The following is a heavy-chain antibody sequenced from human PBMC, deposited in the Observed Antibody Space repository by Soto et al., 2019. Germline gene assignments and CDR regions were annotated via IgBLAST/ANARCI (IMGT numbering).Heavy chain of an antibody. V-gene: IGHV2-5*02. D-gene: IGHD4-17*01. CDR2: IYWDGTK. CDR3: AHKGSGDYVLDY. J-gene: IGHJ4*02. Sequence: SGPTLVNPTQTLTLTCTLSEFSLTTRGVGVAWIRQPPGKALEWLAVIYWDGTKHYSPSMERRLTITQDTSESEVVLTMTNMEPVDAATYYCAHKGSGDYVLDYWGQGILVTVSS. CDR1: EFSLTTRGVG.